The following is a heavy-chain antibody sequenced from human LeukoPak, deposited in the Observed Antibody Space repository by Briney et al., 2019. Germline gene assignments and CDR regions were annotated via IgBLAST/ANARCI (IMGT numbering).Heavy chain of an antibody. J-gene: IGHJ4*02. V-gene: IGHV4-38-2*02. D-gene: IGHD4-17*01. CDR3: ARRTVTTRPFDY. CDR2: IYHSGNT. CDR1: GYSISSGYY. Sequence: SETLSLTCTVSGYSISSGYYWGWIRQPPGKGLEWIGNIYHSGNTYYNPSLKSRVTVSLDMSKNQFSLKLSSVTAADTAVYYCARRTVTTRPFDYWGQGNLVTVSS.